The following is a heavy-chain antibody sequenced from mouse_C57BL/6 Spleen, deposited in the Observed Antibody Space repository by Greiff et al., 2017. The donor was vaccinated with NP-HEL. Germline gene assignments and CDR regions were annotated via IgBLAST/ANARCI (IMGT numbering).Heavy chain of an antibody. V-gene: IGHV1-9*01. CDR3: AKRQLRLRGFAY. CDR1: GYTFTGYW. Sequence: QVQLKQSGAELMKPGASVKLSCKATGYTFTGYWIEWVKQRPGHGLEWIGEILPGSGSTNYNEKFKGKATFTADTSSNTAYMQLSSLTTEDSAIYYCAKRQLRLRGFAYWGQGTLVTVSA. J-gene: IGHJ3*01. D-gene: IGHD3-2*02. CDR2: ILPGSGST.